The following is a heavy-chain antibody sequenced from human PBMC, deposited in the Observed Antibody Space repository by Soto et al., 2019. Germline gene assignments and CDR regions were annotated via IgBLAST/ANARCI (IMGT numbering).Heavy chain of an antibody. CDR2: TYYRSKWYN. V-gene: IGHV6-1*01. Sequence: QVQLQQSGPGLVKPSQTLSLTCAISGDSASSNTAAWNWIRQSPSRGLEWLGRTYYRSKWYNEYAACVKSRISSNPDTSKIQFSLQLRSVTPEDTAVYYCARDRGGLGYWGQGILVTVSS. CDR3: ARDRGGLGY. D-gene: IGHD3-16*01. J-gene: IGHJ4*02. CDR1: GDSASSNTAA.